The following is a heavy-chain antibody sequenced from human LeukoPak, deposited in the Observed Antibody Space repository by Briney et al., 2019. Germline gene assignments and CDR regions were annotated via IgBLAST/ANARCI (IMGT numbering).Heavy chain of an antibody. CDR2: IHSGGTT. Sequence: GGSLRLSCAASGFTFSSYAMSWVRQAPGKGPEWVSVIHSGGTTYYADSVKGRFTIFRDNPKNTLYLQMNNLRAEDTAVYYCASGDYAGYFDYWGQGTLVTVSS. J-gene: IGHJ4*02. CDR1: GFTFSSYA. V-gene: IGHV3-23*01. CDR3: ASGDYAGYFDY. D-gene: IGHD4-17*01.